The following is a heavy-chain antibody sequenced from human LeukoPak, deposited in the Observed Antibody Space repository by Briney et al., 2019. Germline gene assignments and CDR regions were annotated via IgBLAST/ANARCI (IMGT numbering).Heavy chain of an antibody. CDR1: GFTLSSYM. CDR2: ISGSAGGT. V-gene: IGHV3-23*01. J-gene: IGHJ4*02. Sequence: GGSLRLSCVASGFTLSSYMMCWVRQAPGKGLEWVSSISGSAGGTFYSDSVRGRFTISRDSPKNTLYLQMSSLRVEDTALYYCTKDPLDYWGQGTLVTVSS. CDR3: TKDPLDY.